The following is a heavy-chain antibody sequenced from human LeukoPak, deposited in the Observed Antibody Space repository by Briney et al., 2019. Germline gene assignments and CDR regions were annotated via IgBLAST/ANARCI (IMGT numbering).Heavy chain of an antibody. V-gene: IGHV1-2*02. CDR2: INPNSGGT. CDR1: GYTFTGYY. CDR3: ARDRVAGTYWFDP. J-gene: IGHJ5*02. D-gene: IGHD6-19*01. Sequence: ASVKVSCKASGYTFTGYYMHWVRQAPGQGLEWMGWINPNSGGTNYAQKFQGRVTMTRDTSISTAYMELSRLRSDDTAVYYCARDRVAGTYWFDPWGQGTLVTVSS.